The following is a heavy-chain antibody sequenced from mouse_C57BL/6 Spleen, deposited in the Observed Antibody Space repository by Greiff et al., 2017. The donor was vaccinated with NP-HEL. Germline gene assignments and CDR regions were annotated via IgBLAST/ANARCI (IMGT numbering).Heavy chain of an antibody. V-gene: IGHV1-69*01. D-gene: IGHD2-5*01. J-gene: IGHJ4*01. Sequence: QVHVKQPGAELVMPGASVKLSCKASGYTFTSYWMHWVKQRPGQGLEWIGEIDPSDSYTNYNQKFKGKSTLTVDKSSSTAYMQLSSLTSEDSAVYYCARYSNYGFYYAMDYWGQGTSVTVSS. CDR1: GYTFTSYW. CDR3: ARYSNYGFYYAMDY. CDR2: IDPSDSYT.